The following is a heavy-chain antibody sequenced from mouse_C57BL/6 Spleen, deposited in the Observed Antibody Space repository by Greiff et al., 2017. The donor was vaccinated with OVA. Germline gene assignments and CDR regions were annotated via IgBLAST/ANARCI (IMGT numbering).Heavy chain of an antibody. V-gene: IGHV5-9-1*02. Sequence: EVKLQESGEGLVKPGGSLKLSCAASGFTFSSYAMSWVRQTPEKRLEWVAYISSGGDYIYYADTVKGRFTISRDNARNTLYLQMSSLKSEDTAMYYCTRHYYASYYFDYWGQGTTLTVSS. CDR2: ISSGGDYI. J-gene: IGHJ2*01. CDR1: GFTFSSYA. CDR3: TRHYYASYYFDY. D-gene: IGHD1-2*01.